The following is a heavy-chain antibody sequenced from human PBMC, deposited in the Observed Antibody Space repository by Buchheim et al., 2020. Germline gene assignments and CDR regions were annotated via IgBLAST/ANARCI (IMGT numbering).Heavy chain of an antibody. D-gene: IGHD1-7*01. Sequence: QLQLQESGPGLVKPSETLSLTCTVSTESISSSSNYWVWLRQPPGKGLEWIGTMFYSGSVFYNPSLGSRLSISVDTSKNQFSLKLNSMTAADTAVYYCVRHRSGTMFNYWGQGTL. CDR3: VRHRSGTMFNY. CDR1: TESISSSSNY. V-gene: IGHV4-39*01. J-gene: IGHJ4*02. CDR2: MFYSGSV.